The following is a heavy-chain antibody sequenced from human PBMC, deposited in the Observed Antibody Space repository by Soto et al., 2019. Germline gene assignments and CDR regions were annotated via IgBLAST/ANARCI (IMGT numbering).Heavy chain of an antibody. D-gene: IGHD3-22*01. CDR3: ARDLPPSYDSSGYSVFDI. CDR2: IYSSGST. Sequence: SETLSLTCTVSGSSISSYYWSWIRQSPGKGLEWIGYIYSSGSTNYNPSLKSRVTISVDTSKNQFSLKLSSVTAADTAVYYCARDLPPSYDSSGYSVFDIWGQGTMVTVSS. J-gene: IGHJ3*02. V-gene: IGHV4-59*01. CDR1: GSSISSYY.